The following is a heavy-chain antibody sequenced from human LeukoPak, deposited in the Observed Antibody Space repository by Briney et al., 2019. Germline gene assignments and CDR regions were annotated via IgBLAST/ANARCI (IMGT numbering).Heavy chain of an antibody. Sequence: PSETLSLTCTVSGGSISSYYWSWIRQPPGKGLEWIGYIYYSGSTNYNPSLKSRVTISVDTSKNQFSLKLSSVTAADTAVYYCARHTEQWLVLADYYNYYGMDVWGQGTTVTVSS. V-gene: IGHV4-59*08. CDR2: IYYSGST. CDR3: ARHTEQWLVLADYYNYYGMDV. CDR1: GGSISSYY. J-gene: IGHJ6*02. D-gene: IGHD6-19*01.